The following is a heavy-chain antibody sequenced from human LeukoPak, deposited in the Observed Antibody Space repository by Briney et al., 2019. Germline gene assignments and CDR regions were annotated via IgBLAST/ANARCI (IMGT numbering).Heavy chain of an antibody. D-gene: IGHD3-10*01. J-gene: IGHJ4*02. CDR3: ARGRLLWFGESKNFDY. CDR2: INHSGSA. Sequence: PSETLSLTCAVYGGSFSGYYWSWIRQPPGKGLEWIGEINHSGSATYNPSLKSRVTISVDTSKNQFSLKLSSVTAADTAVYYCARGRLLWFGESKNFDYWGQGTLVTVSS. CDR1: GGSFSGYY. V-gene: IGHV4-34*01.